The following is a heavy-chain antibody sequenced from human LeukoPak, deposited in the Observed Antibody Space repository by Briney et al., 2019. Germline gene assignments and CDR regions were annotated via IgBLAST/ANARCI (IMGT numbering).Heavy chain of an antibody. CDR1: GGSVSNGDYY. CDR3: ATDYYASGNAFDI. D-gene: IGHD3-10*01. V-gene: IGHV4-30-4*01. J-gene: IGHJ3*02. Sequence: SETLSLTCTVSGGSVSNGDYYWSWIRQSPGKGLEWLGHIYYTGNTYYTPSVRSRLTISIDTSKNRFSLKLNSVTAADSAVYYCATDYYASGNAFDIWGQGTKVTVSS. CDR2: IYYTGNT.